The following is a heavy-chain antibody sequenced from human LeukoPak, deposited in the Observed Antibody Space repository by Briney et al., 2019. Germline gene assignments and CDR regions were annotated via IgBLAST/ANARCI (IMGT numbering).Heavy chain of an antibody. V-gene: IGHV3-21*01. J-gene: IGHJ5*02. Sequence: PGGSLRLSCTGSGFTFSSYTMNWVRQAPGKGLEWVSSISPSGASTFHAESVKGRFTISRDNAKRSLYFQMNALGGDDTAVYYCVRDYLGESGAGGPWGQGTLVTVPS. CDR2: ISPSGAST. CDR3: VRDYLGESGAGGP. CDR1: GFTFSSYT. D-gene: IGHD3-10*01.